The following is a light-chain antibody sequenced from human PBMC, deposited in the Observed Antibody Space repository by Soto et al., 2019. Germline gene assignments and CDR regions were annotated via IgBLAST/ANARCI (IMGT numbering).Light chain of an antibody. CDR1: NIGSKS. CDR2: YDS. J-gene: IGLJ2*01. Sequence: SYELTQPPSVSVAPGKTARITCGGNNIGSKSVHWYQQKPGQAPVLVIYYDSDRPSWIPERFSGSNSGNTATLTISRVEAGDEADYYCQVWDSSSDHPVVFGGWTQLTVL. CDR3: QVWDSSSDHPVV. V-gene: IGLV3-21*04.